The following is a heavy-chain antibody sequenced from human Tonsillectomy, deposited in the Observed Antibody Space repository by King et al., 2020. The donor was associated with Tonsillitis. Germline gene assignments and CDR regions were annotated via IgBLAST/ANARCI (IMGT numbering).Heavy chain of an antibody. CDR1: GGTFSSYA. CDR3: AGGTATPYCGGDCYPGAFDI. D-gene: IGHD2-21*02. J-gene: IGHJ3*02. V-gene: IGHV1-69*12. CDR2: IIPIFGTA. Sequence: QLVQSGAEVKKPGSSVKVSCKASGGTFSSYAISWVRQAPGQGLEWMGGIIPIFGTANYAQKFQGRVTITADESTSTAYMELSSLRSEDTAVYYCAGGTATPYCGGDCYPGAFDIWGQGTMVTVSS.